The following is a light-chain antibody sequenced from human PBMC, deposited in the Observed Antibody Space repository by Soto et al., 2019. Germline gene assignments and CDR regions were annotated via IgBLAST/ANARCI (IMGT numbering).Light chain of an antibody. CDR2: EVY. Sequence: QSALTQPPSASGSPGQSVTISCTGTSSDVGGYNFVSWFQQHPDKAPKLMIYEVYKRPSGVPDRFSCSKSGHTASLTVSGLQAEDEADSSCISYAAGNNHLVSGGGTKLTVL. CDR3: ISYAAGNNHLV. CDR1: SSDVGGYNF. J-gene: IGLJ2*01. V-gene: IGLV2-8*01.